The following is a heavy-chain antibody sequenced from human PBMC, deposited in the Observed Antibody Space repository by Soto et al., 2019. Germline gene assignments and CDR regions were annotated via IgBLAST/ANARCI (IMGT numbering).Heavy chain of an antibody. CDR2: IIPILGIA. Sequence: QVQLVQSGAEVKKPGSSVKVSCKASGGTFSSYTISWVQQAPGQGLKWMGRIIPILGIANYAQKFQGRVTITADKSTGTAYMELSHLRSEDTAVYYCARGPYYYGSGSYYNGPLDYWGQGTLVTVSS. V-gene: IGHV1-69*02. J-gene: IGHJ4*02. CDR3: ARGPYYYGSGSYYNGPLDY. D-gene: IGHD3-10*01. CDR1: GGTFSSYT.